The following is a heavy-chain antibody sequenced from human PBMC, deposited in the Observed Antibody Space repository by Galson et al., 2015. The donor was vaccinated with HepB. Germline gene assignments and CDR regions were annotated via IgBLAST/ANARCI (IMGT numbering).Heavy chain of an antibody. CDR3: ARSSTSPPMPYSRWVLPSSDY. Sequence: QSGAEVKRPGESLKISCKASGGTFSSYAISWVRQAPGQGLEWVGRIIPILGIANYAQKFQGRVTITADKSTSTAYMELSSLRSEDTAVYYCARSSTSPPMPYSRWVLPSSDYWGQGTRVTVSS. V-gene: IGHV1-69*04. CDR2: IIPILGIA. CDR1: GGTFSSYA. J-gene: IGHJ4*02. D-gene: IGHD2-2*01.